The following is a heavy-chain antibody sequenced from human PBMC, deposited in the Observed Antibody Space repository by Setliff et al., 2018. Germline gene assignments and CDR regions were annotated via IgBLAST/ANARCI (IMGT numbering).Heavy chain of an antibody. CDR1: GYIFRSYG. D-gene: IGHD2-8*02. Sequence: GASVKVSCKSSGYIFRSYGLSWVRQAPGQGLEWMGWISSYNGHTNYAPKVQGRVTMTTDTSTGTASMELRSLRSDDTAIYYCAISTLSICTGSNCPNAFDVWGQGTVVTVSS. V-gene: IGHV1-18*01. J-gene: IGHJ3*01. CDR3: AISTLSICTGSNCPNAFDV. CDR2: ISSYNGHT.